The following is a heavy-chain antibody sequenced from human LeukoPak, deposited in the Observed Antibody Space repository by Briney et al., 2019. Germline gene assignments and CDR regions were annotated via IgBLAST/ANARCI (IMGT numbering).Heavy chain of an antibody. CDR2: ISWDGGST. CDR1: GLTFDDYA. V-gene: IGHV3-43D*03. Sequence: GGSLRLSCAASGLTFDDYAMQWVRQAPGKGLEWLSLISWDGGSTYYADSVKGRFTISRDNSKNSLYLQMNSLRAEDTALYYCAKDSSGYYWDYWGQGTLVTVSS. J-gene: IGHJ4*02. D-gene: IGHD3-22*01. CDR3: AKDSSGYYWDY.